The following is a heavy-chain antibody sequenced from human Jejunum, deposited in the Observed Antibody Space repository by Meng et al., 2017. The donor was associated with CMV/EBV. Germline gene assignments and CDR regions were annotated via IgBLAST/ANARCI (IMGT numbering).Heavy chain of an antibody. J-gene: IGHJ4*02. CDR2: NYHSGRT. V-gene: IGHV4-4*02. CDR3: TALYGDSIS. Sequence: QQSGPRLVNPSGTGAICCDVSGGCIRNEQWRSWGRQAPGKGLEWIGENYHSGRTNYNPTVKSRVSMSVEKSQNHFSLRLSSVTAADTAGYYCTALYGDSISWGQGTLVTVSS. CDR1: GGCIRNEQW. D-gene: IGHD4-17*01.